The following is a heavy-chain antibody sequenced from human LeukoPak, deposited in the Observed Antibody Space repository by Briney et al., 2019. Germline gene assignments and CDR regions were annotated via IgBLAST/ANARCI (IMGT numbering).Heavy chain of an antibody. J-gene: IGHJ4*02. CDR2: ITPNSGGT. Sequence: ASVKVSCKASGYTFSDYYIHWVRQAPGQGLEWMGWITPNSGGTKYAQRFQGRVTMTRDTSISTAYMDLSSLGSDDTAVFYCVRKSATRRTNEFDYWGQGTPVTVSS. D-gene: IGHD2-15*01. V-gene: IGHV1-2*02. CDR1: GYTFSDYY. CDR3: VRKSATRRTNEFDY.